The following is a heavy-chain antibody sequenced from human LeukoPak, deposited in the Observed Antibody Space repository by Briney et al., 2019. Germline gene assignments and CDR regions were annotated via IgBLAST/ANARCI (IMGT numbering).Heavy chain of an antibody. CDR3: ARVKGYYYGSGSYDY. D-gene: IGHD3-10*01. Sequence: PSETLSLTCTVSGYSFSSGYYWGWIRQPPGKGLEWIGSIYHSGSTYYNPSLKSRVTISVDTSKHQFSLKLSSVTAADTAVYYCARVKGYYYGSGSYDYWGQGTLVTVSS. CDR1: GYSFSSGYY. CDR2: IYHSGST. J-gene: IGHJ4*02. V-gene: IGHV4-38-2*02.